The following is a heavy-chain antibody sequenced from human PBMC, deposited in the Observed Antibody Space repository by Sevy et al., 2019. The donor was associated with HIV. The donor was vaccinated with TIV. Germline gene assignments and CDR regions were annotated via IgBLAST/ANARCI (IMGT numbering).Heavy chain of an antibody. CDR2: SSYDGKNK. J-gene: IGHJ4*02. CDR3: AREGQLWFVYYFDY. V-gene: IGHV3-30*04. CDR1: GFTFRNYA. D-gene: IGHD3-10*01. Sequence: GGSLRLSCAASGFTFRNYAMNWVRRAPGKGLERVAQSSYDGKNKDYSESVKDRFTISRDNSQNTLYLQMTSLRPEDSAVYYCAREGQLWFVYYFDYWGQGALVTVSS.